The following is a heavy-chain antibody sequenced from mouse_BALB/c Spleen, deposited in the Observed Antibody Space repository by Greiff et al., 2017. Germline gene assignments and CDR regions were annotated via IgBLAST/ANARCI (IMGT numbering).Heavy chain of an antibody. Sequence: QVQLQQPGAELVKPGASVKLSCKASGYTFTSYWMHWVKQRPGQGLEWIGEIDPSDSYTNYNQKFKGKATLTVDKSSSTAYMQLSSLTSEDSAVYYCAREVDYWGQGTTRTVSS. CDR1: GYTFTSYW. CDR3: AREVDY. J-gene: IGHJ2*01. V-gene: IGHV1-69*02. CDR2: IDPSDSYT.